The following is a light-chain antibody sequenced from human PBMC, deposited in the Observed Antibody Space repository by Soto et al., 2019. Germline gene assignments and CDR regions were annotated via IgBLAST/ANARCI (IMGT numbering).Light chain of an antibody. Sequence: DIQLTQSPSFLSASVEDRVTITCRASQGISSYLAWYQQKPGKAPKLLIYAASTLQSGVPSRFSGSGSGTEFTLTISSLQPEDFATYYCQQLNSYPLTFGPATKVHIK. CDR1: QGISSY. J-gene: IGKJ3*01. CDR3: QQLNSYPLT. CDR2: AAS. V-gene: IGKV1-9*01.